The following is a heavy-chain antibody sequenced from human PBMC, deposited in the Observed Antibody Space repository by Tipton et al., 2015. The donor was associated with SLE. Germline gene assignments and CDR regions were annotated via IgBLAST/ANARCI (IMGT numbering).Heavy chain of an antibody. CDR2: ISSTNKYI. Sequence: TLRLSCTASGFNFDIYTMNWVRQSPGKGLEWVSSISSTNKYIHYADSVKGRFTISRGNAKIALYLQMNGLRAEDTAVYYCARWAYCGGDCYDGWYFDLWGRGTLVTVSS. V-gene: IGHV3-21*01. D-gene: IGHD2-21*01. CDR1: GFNFDIYT. J-gene: IGHJ2*01. CDR3: ARWAYCGGDCYDGWYFDL.